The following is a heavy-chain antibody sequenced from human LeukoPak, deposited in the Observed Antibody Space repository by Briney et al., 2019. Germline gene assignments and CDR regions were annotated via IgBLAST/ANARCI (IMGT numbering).Heavy chain of an antibody. J-gene: IGHJ4*02. CDR3: ARLAIFGVDRGGSDYYFDY. CDR1: GGSISSYY. CDR2: IYTSGST. V-gene: IGHV4-4*09. D-gene: IGHD3-3*01. Sequence: PSETLSLTCTVSGGSISSYYWSWIRQPPGKGLEWIGYIYTSGSTNYNPSLKSRVTISVDTSKNQFSLKLSSVTAADTAVYYCARLAIFGVDRGGSDYYFDYWGQGTLVTVSS.